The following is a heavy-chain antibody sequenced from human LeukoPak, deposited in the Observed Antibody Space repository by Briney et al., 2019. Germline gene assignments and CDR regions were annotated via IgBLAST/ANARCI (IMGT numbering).Heavy chain of an antibody. J-gene: IGHJ4*02. V-gene: IGHV3-30*03. Sequence: PGGSLRLSCVASGFTFSSYGMHWVRQAPGKGLEWVAVISYDGSNKYYADSVKGRFTISRDNSKNTLYLQMNSLRAEDTAVYYCAREISGYYDSSGYPDYWGQGTLVTVSS. CDR3: AREISGYYDSSGYPDY. CDR2: ISYDGSNK. D-gene: IGHD3-22*01. CDR1: GFTFSSYG.